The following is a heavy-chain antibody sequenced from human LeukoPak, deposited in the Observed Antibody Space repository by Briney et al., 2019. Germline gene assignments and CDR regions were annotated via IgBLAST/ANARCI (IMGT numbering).Heavy chain of an antibody. D-gene: IGHD2-21*01. CDR2: ISTSSSTI. CDR3: ARGGAYCGGDCFSLDAFDI. V-gene: IGHV3-48*01. CDR1: GFTFSSYA. Sequence: GGSLRLSCTASGFTFSSYAMSWVRQAPGKGLEWVSYISTSSSTIYYADSVKGRFTIFRDNAKNSLYLQMNSLRAEDTAVYYCARGGAYCGGDCFSLDAFDIWGQGTMVTVSS. J-gene: IGHJ3*02.